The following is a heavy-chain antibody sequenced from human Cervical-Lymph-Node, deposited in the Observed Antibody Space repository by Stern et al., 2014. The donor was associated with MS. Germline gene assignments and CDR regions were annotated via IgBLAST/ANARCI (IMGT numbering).Heavy chain of an antibody. CDR2: ITASGGST. J-gene: IGHJ4*02. CDR3: AKGSAPARPYYFDT. Sequence: EMQLVESGGGLVQPGGSLRLSCAASGFSFNGYAMSWVRQAPGKGLDWVSAITASGGSTYHADSLKGRFTISRDNSKNTVYLQMNSLRAEDTAVYYCAKGSAPARPYYFDTWGQGTLVTVSS. CDR1: GFSFNGYA. D-gene: IGHD6-6*01. V-gene: IGHV3-23*04.